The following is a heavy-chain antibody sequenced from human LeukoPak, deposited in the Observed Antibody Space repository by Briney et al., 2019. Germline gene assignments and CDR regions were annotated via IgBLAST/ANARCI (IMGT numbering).Heavy chain of an antibody. Sequence: ASVKVSCKASGYTFTSYYMHWVRQAPGQGLEWMGIINPSGGSTSYAQKFQGRVTMTRDTSTSTVYMELSSLRSEDTAVYYCARALGLLYYHGSGSQGGYYGMDVWGQGTTVTVSS. CDR3: ARALGLLYYHGSGSQGGYYGMDV. J-gene: IGHJ6*02. D-gene: IGHD3-10*01. CDR2: INPSGGST. CDR1: GYTFTSYY. V-gene: IGHV1-46*01.